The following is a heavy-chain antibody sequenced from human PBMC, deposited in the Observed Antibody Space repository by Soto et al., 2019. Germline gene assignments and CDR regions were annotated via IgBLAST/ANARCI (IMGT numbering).Heavy chain of an antibody. Sequence: GGSLRLSCAASVFSFISYAIHWVRQTPGKGLEWVAVISYDGSITYYSDSVKGRFTISRDTPTNTVYLQLNGLRGDDTAVYYCARPPRDLWSGYSTYFDYWGQGTLVTVSS. D-gene: IGHD3-3*01. CDR3: ARPPRDLWSGYSTYFDY. J-gene: IGHJ4*02. CDR1: VFSFISYA. V-gene: IGHV3-30-3*01. CDR2: ISYDGSIT.